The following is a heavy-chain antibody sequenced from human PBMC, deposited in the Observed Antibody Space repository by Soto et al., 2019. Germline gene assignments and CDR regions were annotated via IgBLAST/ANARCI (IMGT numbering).Heavy chain of an antibody. Sequence: ETLSLTCTVSGGSISSYYWSWIRQPPGKGLEWIGYIYYSGSTNYNPSLKSRVTISVDTSKNQFSLKLSSVTAADTAVYYCARDSGGSSSSYYYGMDVWGQGTTVTVSS. D-gene: IGHD2-15*01. CDR1: GGSISSYY. CDR3: ARDSGGSSSSYYYGMDV. J-gene: IGHJ6*02. CDR2: IYYSGST. V-gene: IGHV4-59*01.